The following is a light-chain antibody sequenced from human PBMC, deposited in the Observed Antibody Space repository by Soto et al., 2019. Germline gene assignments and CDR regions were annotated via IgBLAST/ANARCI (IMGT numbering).Light chain of an antibody. Sequence: QSVLTQPPSVSAAPGQKVTISCSGTSSNIGNNYVSWYRQLPGTAPKLHIYENNKRRSGVPDRFSGSKSGTSATLGITGLQTGDEADCYCATWDSSLSAVVFGGGTKVTVL. J-gene: IGLJ2*01. V-gene: IGLV1-51*02. CDR1: SSNIGNNY. CDR2: ENN. CDR3: ATWDSSLSAVV.